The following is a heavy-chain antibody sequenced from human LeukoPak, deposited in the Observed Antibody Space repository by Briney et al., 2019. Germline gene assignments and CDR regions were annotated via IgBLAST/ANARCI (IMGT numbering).Heavy chain of an antibody. CDR1: GYSISSGYY. CDR3: ARVLRTLYSGFTVGGIYFDY. D-gene: IGHD5-12*01. V-gene: IGHV4-38-2*02. Sequence: SETLSLTCTVSGYSISSGYYWGWIRQPPGKGLEWIGSIYHSGSTYYNLSLKSRVTISVDTSKDQFSLKLSSVTAADTAVYYCARVLRTLYSGFTVGGIYFDYWGQGTLVTVSS. CDR2: IYHSGST. J-gene: IGHJ4*02.